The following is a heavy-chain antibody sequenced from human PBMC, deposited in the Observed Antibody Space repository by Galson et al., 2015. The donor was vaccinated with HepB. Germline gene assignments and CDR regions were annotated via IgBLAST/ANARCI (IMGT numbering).Heavy chain of an antibody. CDR3: AKDWGLRFLEWLFDY. CDR1: GFTFSSYA. Sequence: SLRLSCAASGFTFSSYAMSWVRQAPGKGLEWVSAISGSGGSTYYADSVKGRFTISRDNSKNTLYLQMNSLRAEDTAVYYCAKDWGLRFLEWLFDYWGQGTLVTVSS. V-gene: IGHV3-23*01. D-gene: IGHD3-3*01. J-gene: IGHJ4*02. CDR2: ISGSGGST.